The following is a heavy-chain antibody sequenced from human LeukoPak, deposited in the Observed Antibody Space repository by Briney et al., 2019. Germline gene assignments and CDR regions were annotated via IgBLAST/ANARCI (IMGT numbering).Heavy chain of an antibody. D-gene: IGHD3-22*01. CDR2: IYSTGDA. Sequence: SETLSLTCDVSGYLISSGYYWAWIRQTPGKGLQYIGMIYSTGDAYYSPSLKSRVTMSVDTSKNQFSLQLTSVTGADTAIYYCARVLYDTKPFDYWGQGTLVTVSS. J-gene: IGHJ4*02. CDR3: ARVLYDTKPFDY. V-gene: IGHV4-38-2*01. CDR1: GYLISSGYY.